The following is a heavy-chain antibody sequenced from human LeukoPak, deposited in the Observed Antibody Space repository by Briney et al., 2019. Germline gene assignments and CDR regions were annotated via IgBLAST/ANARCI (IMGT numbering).Heavy chain of an antibody. CDR3: AQALLYGLDPLDN. D-gene: IGHD3-10*01. Sequence: GGSLRLSCAASGFTFSTYAMNWVRQAPGKGLEWVSTISGSDFITYYADSVKGRFTISRDNSKNTLYLQMNSLRAEDTAVYYCAQALLYGLDPLDNWGQGTLVTVSS. CDR2: ISGSDFIT. CDR1: GFTFSTYA. V-gene: IGHV3-23*01. J-gene: IGHJ4*02.